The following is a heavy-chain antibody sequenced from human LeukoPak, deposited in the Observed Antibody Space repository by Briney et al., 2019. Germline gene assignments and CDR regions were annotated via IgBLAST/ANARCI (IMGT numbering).Heavy chain of an antibody. J-gene: IGHJ4*02. V-gene: IGHV3-9*01. D-gene: IGHD6-19*01. CDR2: MSWNSGSI. CDR3: AKDIRSSGYFGFDY. CDR1: GFTFDDYA. Sequence: GGSLRLSCAASGFTFDDYAMHWVRQAPGKGLDWVSGMSWNSGSIGYEDSAKGRLTISRDNAKNSLYLQMNSLRAEDTALYYCAKDIRSSGYFGFDYWGQGTLVTVSS.